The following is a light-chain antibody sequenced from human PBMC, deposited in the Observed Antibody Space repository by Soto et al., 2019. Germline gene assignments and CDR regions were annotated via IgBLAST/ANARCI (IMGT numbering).Light chain of an antibody. V-gene: IGKV3-15*01. Sequence: EIVVMQSPATLSVSPGERATLSCRASQSVSSKLAWYQQKPGQAPRLLIYGASTRATGIPARFSGSGSGTEFTLTISSLRSEDFAVYYCHQYNNWPPTFGQGTRWIS. CDR1: QSVSSK. CDR3: HQYNNWPPT. J-gene: IGKJ1*01. CDR2: GAS.